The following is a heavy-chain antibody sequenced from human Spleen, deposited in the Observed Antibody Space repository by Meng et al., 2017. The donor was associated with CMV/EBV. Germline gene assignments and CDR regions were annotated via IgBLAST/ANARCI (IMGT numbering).Heavy chain of an antibody. CDR2: IWYDGSSK. D-gene: IGHD2-15*01. J-gene: IGHJ6*02. CDR3: AKDRGSTSPYYAVDV. V-gene: IGHV3-33*06. Sequence: GGSLRLSCAASGFTFSSYGMHWVRQAPGKGLEWVAVIWYDGSSKYYTDSVKGRFTISRDNSKNTLYLQMSSLGTEDTAVYYCAKDRGSTSPYYAVDVWGQGTTVTVSS. CDR1: GFTFSSYG.